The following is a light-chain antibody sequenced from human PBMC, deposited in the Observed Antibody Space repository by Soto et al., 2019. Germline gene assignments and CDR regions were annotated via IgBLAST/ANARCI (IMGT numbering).Light chain of an antibody. CDR2: EGS. CDR1: SSDVGNYNL. V-gene: IGLV2-23*01. CDR3: CSYAGSSTYV. Sequence: QSALTQPASVSGSPGQSITISCTGTSSDVGNYNLVSWYQQHPGRAPKLMIYEGSKRPSGVSIRFSGSKSGNTASLTISGLQAEDEADYYCCSYAGSSTYVFGTGTKVTVL. J-gene: IGLJ1*01.